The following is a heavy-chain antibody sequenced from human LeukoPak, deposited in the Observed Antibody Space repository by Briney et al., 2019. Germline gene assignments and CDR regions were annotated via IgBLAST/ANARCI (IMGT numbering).Heavy chain of an antibody. CDR1: GFTFSSYG. CDR2: IRYDGSNK. V-gene: IGHV3-30*02. D-gene: IGHD3-22*01. Sequence: GGSLRLSCAASGFTFSSYGMHWVRQAPGKGLEWVAFIRYDGSNKYYADSVKGRFTISRDNSKNTLYLQMNSLRAEDTAVYYCAKARSYDSSGLFGYWGQGTLVTVSS. CDR3: AKARSYDSSGLFGY. J-gene: IGHJ4*02.